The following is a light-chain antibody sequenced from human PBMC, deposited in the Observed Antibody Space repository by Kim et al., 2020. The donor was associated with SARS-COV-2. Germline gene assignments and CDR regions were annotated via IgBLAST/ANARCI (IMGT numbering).Light chain of an antibody. CDR2: DVS. CDR3: SSYTSSSTYNYV. Sequence: QSALTQPASVSGSPGQSITISCTGTSSDVGGYNYVSWYQQHPGKAPKLTIYDVSNRPSGVSNRFSGSKSGNTASLTISGLQAEDEADYYCSSYTSSSTYNYVFGTGTKVTVL. CDR1: SSDVGGYNY. J-gene: IGLJ1*01. V-gene: IGLV2-14*03.